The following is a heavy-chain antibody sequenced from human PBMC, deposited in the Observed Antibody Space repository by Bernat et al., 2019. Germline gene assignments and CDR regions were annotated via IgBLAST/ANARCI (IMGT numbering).Heavy chain of an antibody. CDR1: GFTFNNYG. D-gene: IGHD5-18*01. CDR3: ERDSSAYSPLDY. V-gene: IGHV3-33*01. CDR2: VWYDGNN. Sequence: QVQLVESGGGVVQPGRSLRLSCAASGFTFNNYGIHWVRQAPGKGLEWVAVVWYDGNNYYADSVRGRFTISRDNTKTTVDLQMNSLRAEDTAVYFCERDSSAYSPLDYWGQGTLVTVSS. J-gene: IGHJ4*02.